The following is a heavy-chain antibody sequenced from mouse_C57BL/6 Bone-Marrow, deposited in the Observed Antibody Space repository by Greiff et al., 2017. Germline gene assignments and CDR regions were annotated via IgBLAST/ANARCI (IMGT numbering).Heavy chain of an antibody. CDR1: GYTFTDSY. CDR3: ARRDYYYGTVFDY. V-gene: IGHV1-76*01. CDR2: IYPGSGNT. J-gene: IGHJ2*01. D-gene: IGHD1-1*01. Sequence: VKLMESGAELVRPGASVKLSCKASGYTFTDSYINWVKQRPGQGLEWIARIYPGSGNTYYNEKFKGKATLTAEKSSSTAYMQLSSLTSEDSAVYFCARRDYYYGTVFDYWGQGTTHTAS.